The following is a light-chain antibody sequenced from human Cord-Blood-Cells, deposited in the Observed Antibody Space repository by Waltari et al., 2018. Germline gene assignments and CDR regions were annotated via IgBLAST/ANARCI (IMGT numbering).Light chain of an antibody. Sequence: QSALTQSAPASGSPEQSITISCSGTSSDVGGYTYVPLYQQPPGKAPKLMIYDGSTRPSGVSNRFSGSKSGNTASLTISGLQAEDEADYYCSSYTSSSTLVFGGGTKLTVL. J-gene: IGLJ3*02. CDR1: SSDVGGYTY. V-gene: IGLV2-14*03. CDR2: DGS. CDR3: SSYTSSSTLV.